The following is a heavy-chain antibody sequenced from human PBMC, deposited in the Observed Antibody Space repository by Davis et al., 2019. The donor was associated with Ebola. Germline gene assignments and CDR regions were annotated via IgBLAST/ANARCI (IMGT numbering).Heavy chain of an antibody. CDR3: ARHTGSTVVTRVVWYFDL. CDR2: IYYSGST. CDR1: GGSISSSSYY. Sequence: MPGGSLRLSCTVSGGSISSSSYYWGWIRQPPGKGLEWIGSIYYSGSTYYNPSLKSRVTISVDTSKNQFSLKLSSVTAADTAVYYCARHTGSTVVTRVVWYFDLWGRGTLVTVSS. J-gene: IGHJ2*01. D-gene: IGHD4-23*01. V-gene: IGHV4-39*01.